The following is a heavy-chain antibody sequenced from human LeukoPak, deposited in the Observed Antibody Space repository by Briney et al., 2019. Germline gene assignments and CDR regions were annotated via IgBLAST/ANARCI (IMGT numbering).Heavy chain of an antibody. D-gene: IGHD3-10*01. CDR3: ASNRGSGSYSYAFDI. CDR2: IYYSGST. J-gene: IGHJ3*02. V-gene: IGHV4-39*07. Sequence: SETLSLTCTVSGGSISSSSYYWGWIRQPPGKGLEWIGSIYYSGSTYYNPSLKSRVTISVDTSKNQFSLKLSSVTAADTAVYYCASNRGSGSYSYAFDIWGQGTMVTVSS. CDR1: GGSISSSSYY.